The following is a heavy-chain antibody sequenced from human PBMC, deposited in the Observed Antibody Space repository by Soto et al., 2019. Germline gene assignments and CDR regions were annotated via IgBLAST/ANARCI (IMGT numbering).Heavy chain of an antibody. D-gene: IGHD3-3*01. CDR2: IYYSGST. J-gene: IGHJ6*03. Sequence: SETLSLTCTVSGGSISSYYWSWIRQPPGKGLEWIGYIYYSGSTNYNPSLKSRVTISVDTSRNKFSLKLSSVTAADTAVYYCARALTGRILEWLPPYYYMDVWGKGTTVTVSS. CDR1: GGSISSYY. V-gene: IGHV4-59*01. CDR3: ARALTGRILEWLPPYYYMDV.